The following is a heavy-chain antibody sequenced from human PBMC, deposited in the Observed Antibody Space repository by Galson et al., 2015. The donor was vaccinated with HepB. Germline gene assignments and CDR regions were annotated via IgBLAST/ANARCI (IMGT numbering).Heavy chain of an antibody. CDR2: ISYDGKRR. V-gene: IGHV3-30*18. D-gene: IGHD6-6*01. J-gene: IGHJ4*02. CDR1: GFTFDSYG. Sequence: SLRLSCAASGFTFDSYGMHWVRQAPGKGLEWVAVISYDGKRRNYGDSAKGRFIISRDNPRNTLSIEMNLLRVEDTAVYYCAKGDVTYSSSAGGFHYWGQGTLVAVS. CDR3: AKGDVTYSSSAGGFHY.